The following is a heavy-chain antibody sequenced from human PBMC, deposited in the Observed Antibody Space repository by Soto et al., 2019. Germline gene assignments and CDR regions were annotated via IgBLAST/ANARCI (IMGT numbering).Heavy chain of an antibody. D-gene: IGHD3-3*01. CDR1: GFTFSSYA. V-gene: IGHV3-30-3*01. CDR2: TSYDGSNK. J-gene: IGHJ5*02. Sequence: QVQLVESGGGVVQPGRSLRLSCAASGFTFSSYAMSWVRQAPGKGLEWVAATSYDGSNKYYADSVKGRFTVSRDNSKSTLELQMNSLRAEDTALYYCAGVYYGGDSVGTSWGQGTLVTVSS. CDR3: AGVYYGGDSVGTS.